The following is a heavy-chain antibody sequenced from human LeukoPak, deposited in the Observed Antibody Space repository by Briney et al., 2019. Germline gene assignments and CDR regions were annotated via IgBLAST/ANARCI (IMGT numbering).Heavy chain of an antibody. CDR1: GGTFSSYV. CDR3: ARSPPGGFEHGFDI. V-gene: IGHV1-69*13. Sequence: SVKVSCKASGGTFSSYVISWVRQAPGQGLEWMGGIIPMFGTANYAQKFQGRVTINADESTSTAYMELSSLRSEDMAVYYCARSPPGGFEHGFDIWGQGTMVTVSS. D-gene: IGHD3-10*01. J-gene: IGHJ3*02. CDR2: IIPMFGTA.